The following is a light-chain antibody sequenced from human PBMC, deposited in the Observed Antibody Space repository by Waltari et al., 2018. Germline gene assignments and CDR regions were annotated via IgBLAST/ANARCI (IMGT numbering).Light chain of an antibody. CDR3: QQYNNWPFT. CDR1: QSVSSN. J-gene: IGKJ3*01. CDR2: GAS. Sequence: EIVMTQSPATLSVSPGERATLPCRASQSVSSNLAWYQQKPGQAPRLLIYGASTRATGIPARFSGSGSGTEFTLTISSLQSEDFAVYYCQQYNNWPFTFGPGTKVDIK. V-gene: IGKV3-15*01.